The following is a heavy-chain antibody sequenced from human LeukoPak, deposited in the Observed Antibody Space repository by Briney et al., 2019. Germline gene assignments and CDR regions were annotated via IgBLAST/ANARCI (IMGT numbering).Heavy chain of an antibody. V-gene: IGHV3-73*01. CDR2: IRSKAGSYAT. J-gene: IGHJ4*02. D-gene: IGHD6-19*01. CDR3: TRSGSGWYYAY. CDR1: GFTFSGSA. Sequence: GSLRLSCAASGFTFSGSAMHWVRQASGKGLEWLGRIRSKAGSYATAYAESVKGRFTVSRDDSKNTAYLQMNTLNTEDTAASYRTRSGSGWYYAYSRQGPLVTVSS.